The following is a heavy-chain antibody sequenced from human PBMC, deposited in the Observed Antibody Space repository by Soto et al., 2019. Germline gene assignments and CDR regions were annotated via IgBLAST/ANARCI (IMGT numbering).Heavy chain of an antibody. CDR3: ARAHEGYDSSGYYGHFDY. D-gene: IGHD3-22*01. CDR2: INPSGGST. V-gene: IGHV1-46*01. J-gene: IGHJ4*02. CDR1: GYTFTSYY. Sequence: ASVKVSCKASGYTFTSYYMHWVRQAPGQGLEWMGIINPSGGSTSYAQKFQGRVTMTRDTSTSTVYMELSSLRSEDTAVYYCARAHEGYDSSGYYGHFDYWGQGTLVTVSS.